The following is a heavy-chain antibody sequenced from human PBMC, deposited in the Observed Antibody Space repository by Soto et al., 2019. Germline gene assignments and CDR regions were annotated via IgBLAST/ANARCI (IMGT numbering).Heavy chain of an antibody. Sequence: EVQLLESGGGLVQPGGSLRISCAASGFTFSTYAMSWVRQAPGKGLEWVSTITTSGGNTYYADSVQGRFTISRDNSKNTLYLQMNSRRAEDTDVYYCAGRYCTNGVCYTNNYYDIDVWGKGTTVTVSS. CDR2: ITTSGGNT. CDR1: GFTFSTYA. J-gene: IGHJ6*03. CDR3: AGRYCTNGVCYTNNYYDIDV. V-gene: IGHV3-23*01. D-gene: IGHD2-8*01.